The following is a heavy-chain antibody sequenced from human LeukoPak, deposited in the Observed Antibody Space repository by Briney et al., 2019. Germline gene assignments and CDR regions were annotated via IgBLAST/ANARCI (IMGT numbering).Heavy chain of an antibody. J-gene: IGHJ4*02. D-gene: IGHD2-2*02. CDR3: ARLDCISDTCYNY. V-gene: IGHV4-59*08. CDR1: GDSISSDY. CDR2: INYSGSS. Sequence: SETLSLTCIVSGDSISSDYWSWIRQSPGKGLERIGYINYSGSSEYKHSLKSRVTISVDRSKNQVSLRMRSVTAADTAVYYCARLDCISDTCYNYWALGALVTVSS.